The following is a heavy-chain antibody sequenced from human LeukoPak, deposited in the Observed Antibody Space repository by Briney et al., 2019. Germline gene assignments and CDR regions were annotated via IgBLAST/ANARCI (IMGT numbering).Heavy chain of an antibody. D-gene: IGHD3-16*02. V-gene: IGHV4-38-2*02. Sequence: SETLSLTCTVSGYSISSGYYWGWIRQPPGKGLEWIGSIYHSGSTYYNPSLKSRVTISVDTSRNQFSLKLNSVTAADTAMYYCARVFKRVITFGEVIVNPKYYLDYWGQGTLVTVSS. CDR2: IYHSGST. CDR1: GYSISSGYY. CDR3: ARVFKRVITFGEVIVNPKYYLDY. J-gene: IGHJ4*02.